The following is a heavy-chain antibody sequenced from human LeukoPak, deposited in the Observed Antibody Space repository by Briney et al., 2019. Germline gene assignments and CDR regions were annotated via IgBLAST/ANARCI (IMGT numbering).Heavy chain of an antibody. J-gene: IGHJ4*02. D-gene: IGHD5-24*01. CDR1: GGSISSSSFY. CDR3: AGEMATSPSPFDY. CDR2: IYYSGST. Sequence: SSETLSLTCSVSGGSISSSSFYWDWIRQPPGKGLEWIGSIYYSGSTYYNPSLKSRVTISVDTSKNQFSLKLSSVTAADTAVYYCAGEMATSPSPFDYWGQGTLVTVSS. V-gene: IGHV4-39*07.